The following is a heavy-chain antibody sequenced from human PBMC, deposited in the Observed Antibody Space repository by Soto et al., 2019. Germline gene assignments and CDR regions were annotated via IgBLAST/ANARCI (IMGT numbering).Heavy chain of an antibody. J-gene: IGHJ4*02. Sequence: SEALSLTCSVSGDSISSRTDYWGWVRQPPGKGLEWIGNIYYSGSTDYNPSLKRRVTISVDTSQNDFSLKLTSVTAADTAVYYCALVVAPPYYFDYWSQGTLVPVSS. CDR2: IYYSGST. CDR1: GDSISSRTDY. V-gene: IGHV4-39*02. D-gene: IGHD2-15*01. CDR3: ALVVAPPYYFDY.